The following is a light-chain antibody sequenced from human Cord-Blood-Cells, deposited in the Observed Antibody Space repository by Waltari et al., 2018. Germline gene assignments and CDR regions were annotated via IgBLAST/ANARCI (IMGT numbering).Light chain of an antibody. Sequence: QSALTQPPSASGSPGQSVTISCTGTSSDVGGYNYVSWYQQHPGKAPKLMIYEVSKRPSGIPERVSGSSSGTTVTLTISGAQVEDEADYYCYSAADNNWVFGGGTKLTVL. CDR3: YSAADNNWV. CDR1: SSDVGGYNY. J-gene: IGLJ3*02. CDR2: EVS. V-gene: IGLV2-8*01.